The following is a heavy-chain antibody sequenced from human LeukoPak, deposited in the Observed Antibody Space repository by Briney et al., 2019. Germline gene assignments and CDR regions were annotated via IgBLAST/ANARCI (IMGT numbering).Heavy chain of an antibody. CDR3: WCRVSDI. CDR1: GFTFSNYW. CDR2: IRQDGNEK. V-gene: IGHV3-7*01. Sequence: PGGSLRLSCAASGFTFSNYWMSWVRQAPGKGLEWLANIRQDGNEKYYVDSVKGRFTISRGNAKNSLYLQMDNLRVEDTAVYYCWCRVSDIWGQGTVVAVSS. D-gene: IGHD4/OR15-4a*01. J-gene: IGHJ3*02.